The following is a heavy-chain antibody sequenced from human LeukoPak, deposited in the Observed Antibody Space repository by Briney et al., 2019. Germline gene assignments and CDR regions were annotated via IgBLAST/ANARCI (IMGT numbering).Heavy chain of an antibody. J-gene: IGHJ4*02. CDR3: VRDSDDYGDHTTRRFDY. D-gene: IGHD4-17*01. CDR2: ISYDGSNK. CDR1: GFTFSSYG. Sequence: PGRSLRLSCAASGFTFSSYGMHWVRQAPGKGLEWVAVISYDGSNKYYADSVKGRFTISRDNSKNTLYLQMNSLRAEDTAVYYCVRDSDDYGDHTTRRFDYWGQGTLVTVSS. V-gene: IGHV3-30*03.